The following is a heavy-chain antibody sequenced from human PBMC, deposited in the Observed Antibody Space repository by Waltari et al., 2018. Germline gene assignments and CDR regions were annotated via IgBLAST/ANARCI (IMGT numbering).Heavy chain of an antibody. CDR3: ASRLGYCSGGSCYGMDV. CDR2: ISPSGST. Sequence: QVQLQESGPGLVKPSQTLSLTCTVSGGSISSGSYYLSWIRQPAGKGLEWIGYISPSGSTNYNPALKSRVTISVDTSKNQFSLKLSSVTAADTAVYYCASRLGYCSGGSCYGMDVWGQGTTVTVSS. CDR1: GGSISSGSYY. J-gene: IGHJ6*02. D-gene: IGHD2-15*01. V-gene: IGHV4-61*09.